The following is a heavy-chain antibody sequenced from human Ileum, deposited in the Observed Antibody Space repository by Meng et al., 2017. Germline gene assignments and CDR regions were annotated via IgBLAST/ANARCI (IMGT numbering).Heavy chain of an antibody. J-gene: IGHJ4*02. Sequence: HLQLQESGPGLVTSSQTLSLTCTVSGGSISSSAYSWTWIRQPPRKGLEWIGYIYQVGSTNYNPSLKSRATIFVDTSKNQFSLKLTSVTAADTAVYYCASSTSGPELNYWGQGTLVTVSS. CDR1: GGSISSSAYS. CDR2: IYQVGST. D-gene: IGHD2/OR15-2a*01. V-gene: IGHV4-30-2*01. CDR3: ASSTSGPELNY.